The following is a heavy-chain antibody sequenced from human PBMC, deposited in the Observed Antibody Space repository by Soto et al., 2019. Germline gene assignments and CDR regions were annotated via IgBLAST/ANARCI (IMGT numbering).Heavy chain of an antibody. V-gene: IGHV4-31*03. D-gene: IGHD2-2*01. CDR3: ARDHYCSSTSCYFFDY. Sequence: SETLSLTCTVSGGSISSGGYYWSWIRQHPGKGLKWIGYIYYSGSTYYNPSLKSRVTISVDTSKNQFSLKLSSVTAADTAVYYCARDHYCSSTSCYFFDYWGQGTLVTVSS. CDR1: GGSISSGGYY. CDR2: IYYSGST. J-gene: IGHJ4*02.